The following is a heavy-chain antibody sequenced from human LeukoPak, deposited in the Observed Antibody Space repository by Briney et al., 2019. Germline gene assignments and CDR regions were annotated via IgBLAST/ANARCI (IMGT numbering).Heavy chain of an antibody. V-gene: IGHV1-8*03. Sequence: ASVKVSCKASGYTFTSYDINWVRQATGQGLEWMGWMNPNSGNTGYAQKFQGRVTITRNTSISTAYMELSSLRSEDTAVYYCARGRYGSGSYYNLYYFDYWGQGTLVTVSS. J-gene: IGHJ4*02. CDR2: MNPNSGNT. CDR3: ARGRYGSGSYYNLYYFDY. D-gene: IGHD3-10*01. CDR1: GYTFTSYD.